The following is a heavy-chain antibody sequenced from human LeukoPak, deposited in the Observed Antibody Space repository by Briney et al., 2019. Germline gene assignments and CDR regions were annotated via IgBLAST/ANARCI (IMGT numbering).Heavy chain of an antibody. D-gene: IGHD2-8*01. J-gene: IGHJ4*02. CDR1: GFTFSSYG. V-gene: IGHV3-30*03. CDR2: ISYDGSNK. CDR3: ARDMVLGPDPPYYFDY. Sequence: PGRSLRLSCAASGFTFSSYGMHWVRQAPGKGLEWVAVISYDGSNKYYADSVKGRFTISRDNSKNTLYLQMNSLRAEDTAVYYCARDMVLGPDPPYYFDYWGQGTLVTVSS.